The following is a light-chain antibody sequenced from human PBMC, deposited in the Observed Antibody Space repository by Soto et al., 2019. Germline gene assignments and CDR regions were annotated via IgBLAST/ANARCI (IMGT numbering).Light chain of an antibody. J-gene: IGKJ3*01. V-gene: IGKV3-20*01. Sequence: EIVLTQSPGTLSLSPGERATLSCRASQSINSRYLAWYQQKPGQAPRLLIYGASSRATGIPDRFSGSGSGTDFPLTISRLEPEDFAVYYCHPLASSPGFTFGPGTKVDIK. CDR3: HPLASSPGFT. CDR2: GAS. CDR1: QSINSRY.